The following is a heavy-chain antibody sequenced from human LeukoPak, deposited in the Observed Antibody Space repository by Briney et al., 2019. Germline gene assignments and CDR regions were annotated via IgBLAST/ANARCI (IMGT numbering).Heavy chain of an antibody. CDR1: GFTFSSYG. CDR2: ISGSGGST. CDR3: AKFLGYYGSGSYYPDY. Sequence: PGGSLRLSCAASGFTFSSYGMSWVRQAPGKGLEWVSAISGSGGSTYYADSVKGRFTTSRDNSKNTLYLQMNSLRAEDTAVYYCAKFLGYYGSGSYYPDYWGQGTLVTVSS. V-gene: IGHV3-23*01. J-gene: IGHJ4*02. D-gene: IGHD3-10*01.